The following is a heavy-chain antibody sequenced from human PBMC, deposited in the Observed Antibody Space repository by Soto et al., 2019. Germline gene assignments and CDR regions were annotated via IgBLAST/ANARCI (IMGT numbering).Heavy chain of an antibody. CDR3: AKVLGYCSGGSCHPHFDY. CDR1: GFTFSNYW. D-gene: IGHD2-15*01. CDR2: IVKDGNEK. V-gene: IGHV3-7*03. Sequence: GGSLRLSCAASGFTFSNYWMTWVRQAPGKXLEWVANIVKDGNEKSYVDSVKGRFTISRDNAKNSLYLEMNNLRVEDTAVYYCAKVLGYCSGGSCHPHFDYWGQGTLVTVSS. J-gene: IGHJ4*02.